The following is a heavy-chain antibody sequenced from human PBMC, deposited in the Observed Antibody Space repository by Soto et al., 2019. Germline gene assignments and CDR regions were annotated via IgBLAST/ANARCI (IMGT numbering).Heavy chain of an antibody. D-gene: IGHD3-9*01. CDR1: GFIFSSYG. Sequence: EVPLLESGGGLVQPGGSLRLSCAASGFIFSSYGMNWVRQAPGKGLEWVSSISGSSGDTYYADSVKGRFTISRDNSKNTLYLQMNSLRAEDSALYYCARVQYFDWFTTYDYWGQGTLVTVSS. CDR2: ISGSSGDT. V-gene: IGHV3-23*01. J-gene: IGHJ4*02. CDR3: ARVQYFDWFTTYDY.